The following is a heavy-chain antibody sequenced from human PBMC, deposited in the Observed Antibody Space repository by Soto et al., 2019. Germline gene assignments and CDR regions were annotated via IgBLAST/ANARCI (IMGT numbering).Heavy chain of an antibody. D-gene: IGHD4-17*01. J-gene: IGHJ4*02. CDR1: GFTFSNFA. CDR2: IGPGGRST. V-gene: IGHV3-23*01. Sequence: GGSLRLSCAASGFTFSNFAMSWVRQSPGKGLEWVSAIGPGGRSTYYADSVKGRFTISRDNSKNILYLQMNSLRGEDTAIYYCAKVRPGLDYWGQGTLVTVSS. CDR3: AKVRPGLDY.